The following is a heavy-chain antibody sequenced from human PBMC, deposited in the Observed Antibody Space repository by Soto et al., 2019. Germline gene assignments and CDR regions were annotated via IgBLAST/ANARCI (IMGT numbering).Heavy chain of an antibody. J-gene: IGHJ3*01. D-gene: IGHD7-27*01. CDR2: ISGSGGST. CDR1: GFTFSSYA. CDR3: AKDGVLGKVGDAFNV. Sequence: GGSLRLSCTASGFTFSSYAMNWVRQAPGKGLEWVSVISGSGGSTYYADSVKGRFTISRDNSKNTLYLQMNSLRAEDTAVYHCAKDGVLGKVGDAFNVWGRGTMVTVSS. V-gene: IGHV3-23*01.